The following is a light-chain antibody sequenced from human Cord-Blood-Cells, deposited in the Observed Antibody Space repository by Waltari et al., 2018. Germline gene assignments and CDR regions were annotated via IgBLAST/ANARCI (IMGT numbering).Light chain of an antibody. CDR1: QSFSSN. V-gene: IGKV3-15*01. J-gene: IGKJ1*01. CDR3: QQYNNWPRT. Sequence: EIVMTQYLDTLSVSPGERATISCRASQSFSSNLAWYQQKPGQSPRLLIYGASTRATGIPARFSGSGSGTEFTLTISSLQSEDFAFYYCQQYNNWPRTFGQGTKVEIK. CDR2: GAS.